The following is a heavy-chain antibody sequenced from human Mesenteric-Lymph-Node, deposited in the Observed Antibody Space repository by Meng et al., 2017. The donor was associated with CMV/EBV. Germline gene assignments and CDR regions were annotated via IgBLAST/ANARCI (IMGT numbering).Heavy chain of an antibody. CDR2: INQDGSEK. Sequence: GGPLRLSCAASGFTFSSYWMSWVRQAPGKGLEWVANINQDGSEKYYVDSVKGRFTISRDNAKNSLDLQMNSLRHEDTAVYYCGRGGQSSSRSSLPNWGQGTLVTVSS. V-gene: IGHV3-7*01. J-gene: IGHJ4*02. CDR3: GRGGQSSSRSSLPN. D-gene: IGHD6-13*01. CDR1: GFTFSSYW.